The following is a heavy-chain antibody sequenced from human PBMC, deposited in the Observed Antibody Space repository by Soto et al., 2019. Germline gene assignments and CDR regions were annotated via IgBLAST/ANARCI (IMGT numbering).Heavy chain of an antibody. D-gene: IGHD2-21*01. V-gene: IGHV4-59*01. J-gene: IGHJ3*02. CDR2: IYYSGST. Sequence: QVQLQESGPGLVKPSETLSLTCTVSGGSISSYYWSWIRQPPGKGLEWIGYIYYSGSTNYNPSLKSRVTISVDTSKNQFSLKLSSVTAADTAVYYCAREGVGIYAFDIWGQGTMVTVSS. CDR1: GGSISSYY. CDR3: AREGVGIYAFDI.